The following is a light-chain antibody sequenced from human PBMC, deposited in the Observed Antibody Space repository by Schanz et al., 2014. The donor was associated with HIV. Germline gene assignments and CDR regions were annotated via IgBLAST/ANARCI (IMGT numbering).Light chain of an antibody. J-gene: IGKJ1*01. V-gene: IGKV2-29*02. Sequence: DIVMTQTPLSLSVTPGQPASISCRSSQSLLHSDEKTYLYWYLQKPGQSPQLLIYETSSRFSGVPDRFSGSGSGTDFTLKISRVEAEDVGVYYCMQGLHSPGTFGQGTKVEIK. CDR2: ETS. CDR1: QSLLHSDEKTY. CDR3: MQGLHSPGT.